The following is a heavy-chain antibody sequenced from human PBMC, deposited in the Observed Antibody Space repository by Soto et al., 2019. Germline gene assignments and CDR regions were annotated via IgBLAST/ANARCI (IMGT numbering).Heavy chain of an antibody. CDR1: GYTFTSYG. Sequence: QVQLVQSGAEVKKPGASVKVSCKSSGYTFTSYGISWVRQAPGQGLEWMGWISGYNGNTNYAQKLQGRVTMTTDTSKRTAYMELRSLRSDDTAVYYCAREEGYKWNDGGWFDPWGQGTLVTVSS. CDR3: AREEGYKWNDGGWFDP. D-gene: IGHD1-1*01. CDR2: ISGYNGNT. V-gene: IGHV1-18*01. J-gene: IGHJ5*02.